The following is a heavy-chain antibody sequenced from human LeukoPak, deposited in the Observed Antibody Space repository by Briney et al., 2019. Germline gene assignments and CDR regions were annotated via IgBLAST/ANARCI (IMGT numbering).Heavy chain of an antibody. Sequence: GSLRLSCAASGFTFSSFSMNWVRQAPGKGLEWVSFITGSSSTIYYADSVKGRFTISRDNSKNTLYLQMNSLRAEDTAVYYCAKGNFRVVPAAPPLAFDYWGQGTLVTVSS. D-gene: IGHD2-2*01. CDR1: GFTFSSFS. CDR3: AKGNFRVVPAAPPLAFDY. J-gene: IGHJ4*02. CDR2: ITGSSSTI. V-gene: IGHV3-48*01.